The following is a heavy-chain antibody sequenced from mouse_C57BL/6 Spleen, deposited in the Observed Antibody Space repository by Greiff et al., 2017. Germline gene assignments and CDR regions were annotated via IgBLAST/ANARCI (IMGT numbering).Heavy chain of an antibody. J-gene: IGHJ2*01. CDR1: GYTFTSYW. CDR2: ISPGSGST. V-gene: IGHV1-55*01. Sequence: VQLQQPGAELVKPGASVTMSCKASGYTFTSYWINWVKQRPGQGLEWIGDISPGSGSTNYNEKFKSKATRTVDTSSSTAYMQLISLTTEDSAVYYGAREGDDYDVDDWGQGTTRTVSS. CDR3: AREGDDYDVDD. D-gene: IGHD2-4*01.